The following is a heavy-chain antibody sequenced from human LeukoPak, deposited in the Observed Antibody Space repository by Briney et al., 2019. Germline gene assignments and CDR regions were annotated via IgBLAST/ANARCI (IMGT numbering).Heavy chain of an antibody. J-gene: IGHJ4*02. V-gene: IGHV3-30*18. CDR1: GFTFSSYG. D-gene: IGHD6-13*01. Sequence: TGGSLRLSCAASGFTFSSYGMHWVRQAPGKGLEWVAVISYDGSNKYYADSVKGRFTISRDNSKNTLYLQMNSLRAEDTAVYYCAKSPAAGLYYFDYWGQGTLVTVSS. CDR2: ISYDGSNK. CDR3: AKSPAAGLYYFDY.